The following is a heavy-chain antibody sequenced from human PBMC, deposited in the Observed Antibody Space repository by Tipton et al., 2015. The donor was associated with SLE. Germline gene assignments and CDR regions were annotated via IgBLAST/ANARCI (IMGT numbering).Heavy chain of an antibody. J-gene: IGHJ4*02. Sequence: TLSLTCTVSGDSISSSDYYWSWIRQPAGKGLEWIGRFYTSGTTNYNPSLKSRVTISVDTSKNQFSLKLRSVTAADTAVYYCARGDIYCGGGSCYDYWGQGTLVTVSS. CDR2: FYTSGTT. D-gene: IGHD2-15*01. CDR1: GDSISSSDYY. V-gene: IGHV4-61*02. CDR3: ARGDIYCGGGSCYDY.